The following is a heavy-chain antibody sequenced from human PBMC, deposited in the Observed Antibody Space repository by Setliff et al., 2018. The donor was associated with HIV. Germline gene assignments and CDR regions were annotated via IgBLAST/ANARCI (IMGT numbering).Heavy chain of an antibody. Sequence: GGSLRLSCVASGFTFGPFWMHWVRQAPGKGLEWVSYINSDGSIITYADSVKGRFTISRDNSKNTLYLQMNSLRAEDTAVYYCARDQWGYSYGYYYYNYMDVWGKGTTVTVSS. V-gene: IGHV3-74*01. CDR2: INSDGSII. J-gene: IGHJ6*03. CDR3: ARDQWGYSYGYYYYNYMDV. D-gene: IGHD5-18*01. CDR1: GFTFGPFW.